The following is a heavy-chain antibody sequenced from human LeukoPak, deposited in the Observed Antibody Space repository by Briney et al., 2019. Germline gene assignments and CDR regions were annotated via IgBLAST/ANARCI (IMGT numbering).Heavy chain of an antibody. CDR1: GGSISPYY. CDR2: IYYSGST. J-gene: IGHJ4*02. Sequence: SETLSLTCTVSGGSISPYYWSWIRQPPGKGLEWIGYIYYSGSTNYNPSLQSRVTISVDTSKNQFSLKLRSVTAADTAVYYCARGHYGSGTGTYPIWGRGTLVTVSS. D-gene: IGHD3-10*01. V-gene: IGHV4-59*01. CDR3: ARGHYGSGTGTYPI.